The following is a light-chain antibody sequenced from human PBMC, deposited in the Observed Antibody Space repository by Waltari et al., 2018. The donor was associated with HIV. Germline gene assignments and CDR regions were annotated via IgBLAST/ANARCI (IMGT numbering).Light chain of an antibody. CDR2: DVT. V-gene: IGLV2-11*01. CDR1: SRDVGGLNF. CDR3: CSYAGSYTLVV. J-gene: IGLJ2*01. Sequence: QSALTQPRSVSGSPGQSVTIPCTGTSRDVGGLNFVSWYQQHPGKAPTLMFYDVTKRPSGVPDRFSGSKFDNTASLTISGLQADDEADYYCCSYAGSYTLVVFGGGTKLTVL.